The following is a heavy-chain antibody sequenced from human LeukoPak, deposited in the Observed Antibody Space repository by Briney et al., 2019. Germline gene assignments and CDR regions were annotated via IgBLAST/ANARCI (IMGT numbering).Heavy chain of an antibody. J-gene: IGHJ4*02. CDR1: SDSISSGDYF. D-gene: IGHD3-16*02. Sequence: PSETLSLTCNVSSDSISSGDYFCSWIRQPPGKGLEWIGYIYYSGSTYYNPPLKSRVSISLDRSKNQFSLKLRSVTAADTAVYYCARGPSVRLGELSLDYWGQGTLVTVSS. CDR2: IYYSGST. V-gene: IGHV4-30-4*01. CDR3: ARGPSVRLGELSLDY.